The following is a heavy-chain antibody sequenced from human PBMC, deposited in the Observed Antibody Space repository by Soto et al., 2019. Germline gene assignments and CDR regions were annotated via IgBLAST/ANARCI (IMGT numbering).Heavy chain of an antibody. CDR2: ISGAGDST. CDR3: AKDLSPCRGFGLGD. Sequence: EVQLLESGGGSVQPGGSLRLSCAASGFTFSTYAMSWVRQAPGKGLEWVSVISGAGDSTYYADSVKGRFTISRDNSKNTLYLQMNSLRAEDTAVYYCAKDLSPCRGFGLGDWGQGTLVTVSS. J-gene: IGHJ4*02. D-gene: IGHD2-15*01. V-gene: IGHV3-23*01. CDR1: GFTFSTYA.